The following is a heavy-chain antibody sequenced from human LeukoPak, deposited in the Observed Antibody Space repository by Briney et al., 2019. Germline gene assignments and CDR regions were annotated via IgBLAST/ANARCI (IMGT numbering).Heavy chain of an antibody. D-gene: IGHD6-6*01. CDR1: GGSFSGYY. V-gene: IGHV4-34*01. Sequence: PSETLSLTCAVYGGSFSGYYWSWIRQPPGKGLEWIGEINHSGSTNYNPSLKSRVTISVDTSKNQFSLKLSSVTAADTAVYYCARHDPIAARSWDNWFDPWGQGTLVTVSS. CDR2: INHSGST. J-gene: IGHJ5*02. CDR3: ARHDPIAARSWDNWFDP.